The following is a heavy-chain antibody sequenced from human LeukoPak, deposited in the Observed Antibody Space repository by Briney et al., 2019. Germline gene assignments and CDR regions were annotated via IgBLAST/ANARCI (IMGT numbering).Heavy chain of an antibody. D-gene: IGHD5-24*01. CDR1: GFTFSGSA. V-gene: IGHV3-73*01. Sequence: HPGGSLRLSCAASGFTFSGSAMHWVRQASGKGLERVGRIRSKANSYATAYAASVKGRFTISRDDSKNTAYLQMNSLKTEDTAVYYCTRRLDGYTIRRPPDFDYWGQGTLVTVSS. CDR2: IRSKANSYAT. J-gene: IGHJ4*02. CDR3: TRRLDGYTIRRPPDFDY.